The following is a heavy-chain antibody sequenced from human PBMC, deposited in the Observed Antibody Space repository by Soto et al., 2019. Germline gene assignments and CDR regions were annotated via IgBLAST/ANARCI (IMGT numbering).Heavy chain of an antibody. CDR2: ISYDGSNK. CDR3: VRSGGSSGSFRYFDY. CDR1: GFTFSSYG. Sequence: GGSLRLSCAASGFTFSSYGMHWVRQAPGKGLEWVAVISYDGSNKYYADSVKGRFTIFRDNSKNTLYLQMNSLRAEDTAVYYCVRSGGSSGSFRYFDYWGQGTLVTVSS. V-gene: IGHV3-30*03. J-gene: IGHJ4*02. D-gene: IGHD3-10*01.